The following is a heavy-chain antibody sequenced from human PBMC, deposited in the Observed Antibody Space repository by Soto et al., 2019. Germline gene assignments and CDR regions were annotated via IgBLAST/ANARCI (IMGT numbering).Heavy chain of an antibody. CDR3: AHTGIAVSGDAFDI. J-gene: IGHJ3*02. Sequence: GASVKISCKVSGYTLTELSMHWVRQAPGKGLEWMGGFDPEDGETIYAQKFQGRVTMTEDTSTDTAYMELSSLRSEDTAVYYCAHTGIAVSGDAFDIWGKGTMVTVSS. CDR2: FDPEDGET. V-gene: IGHV1-24*01. D-gene: IGHD6-19*01. CDR1: GYTLTELS.